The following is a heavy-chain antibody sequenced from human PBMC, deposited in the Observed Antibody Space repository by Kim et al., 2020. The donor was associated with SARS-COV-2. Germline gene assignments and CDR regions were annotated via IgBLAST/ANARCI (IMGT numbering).Heavy chain of an antibody. CDR3: ARHRNRYSSSWYYY. D-gene: IGHD6-13*01. J-gene: IGHJ4*02. CDR1: GGSISSSSYY. Sequence: SETLSLTCTVSGGSISSSSYYWGWIRQPPGKGLEWIGSIYYSGSTYYNPSLKSRVTISVDTSKNQFSLKLSSVTAADTAVYYCARHRNRYSSSWYYYWGQGTLVTVSS. CDR2: IYYSGST. V-gene: IGHV4-39*01.